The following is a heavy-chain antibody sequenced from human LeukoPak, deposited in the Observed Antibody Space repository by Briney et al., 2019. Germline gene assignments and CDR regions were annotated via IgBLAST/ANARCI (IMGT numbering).Heavy chain of an antibody. J-gene: IGHJ4*02. D-gene: IGHD2-2*01. CDR3: ARDRDIVVVPAATLDY. CDR1: GFTFSSYW. Sequence: GGSLRLSCAASGFTFSSYWMSWVRQAPGKGLEWVANIKQDGSEKYYVDSVKGRFTISRDNAKNSLYLQMNSLRAEDTAVYYCARDRDIVVVPAATLDYWGQGTLVTVSS. V-gene: IGHV3-7*01. CDR2: IKQDGSEK.